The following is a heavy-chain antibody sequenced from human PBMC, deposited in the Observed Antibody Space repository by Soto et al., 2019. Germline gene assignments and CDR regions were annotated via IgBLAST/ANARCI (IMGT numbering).Heavy chain of an antibody. D-gene: IGHD2-2*01. J-gene: IGHJ3*01. V-gene: IGHV5-51*01. CDR1: GFGFTSYL. CDR3: ASSHREGSAIMRGAFDF. CDR2: IYPGDSDT. Sequence: SLKISCDGSGFGFTSYLIVCVRQMTGKGLEWRGIIYPGDSDTRYSPSFQGQVTISADKSISTAYLQWSSLKASDTAMYYCASSHREGSAIMRGAFDFWGQGTMITVS.